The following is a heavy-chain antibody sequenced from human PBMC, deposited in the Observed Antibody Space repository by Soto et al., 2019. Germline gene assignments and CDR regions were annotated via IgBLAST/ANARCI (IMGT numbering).Heavy chain of an antibody. D-gene: IGHD3-10*01. J-gene: IGHJ4*02. CDR1: GGTFSSYT. V-gene: IGHV1-69*08. Sequence: QVQLVQSGAEVKKPGSSVKVSCKASGGTFSSYTISWVRQAPGQGLEWMGRIIPILGIANYAQKFQGRVTITADKSTSTAYMERSSLRSEDTAVYDCARDLGFGPGRWGQGTLVTVSS. CDR3: ARDLGFGPGR. CDR2: IIPILGIA.